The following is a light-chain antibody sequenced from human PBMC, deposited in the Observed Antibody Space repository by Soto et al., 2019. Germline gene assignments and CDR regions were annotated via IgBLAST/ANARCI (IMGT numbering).Light chain of an antibody. CDR2: HNN. V-gene: IGLV1-44*01. CDR1: NSNVGSNT. Sequence: QSVLTQPPSASGTPGQRVTISCSGSNSNVGSNTVDWYQQLPGTAPKLLIYHNNQRPSGVPDRLSGSKSGTSASLAISGLQSEDEADYYCAAWDDSLNAVVFGGGTKVT. J-gene: IGLJ2*01. CDR3: AAWDDSLNAVV.